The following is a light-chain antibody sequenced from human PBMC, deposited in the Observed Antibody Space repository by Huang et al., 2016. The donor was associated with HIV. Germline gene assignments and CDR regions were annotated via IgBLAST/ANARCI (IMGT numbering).Light chain of an antibody. CDR2: DAS. CDR3: QQRYNWPLT. V-gene: IGKV3-11*01. J-gene: IGKJ4*01. CDR1: RSVSNY. Sequence: DIVLTQSPATLSLSPGERATLACRASRSVSNYLAWYQHKPGQAPRLFIYDASNRAAGSPARFSGSGSGTDFTLTISSLEPEDFAVYYCQQRYNWPLTFGGGTKVEIK.